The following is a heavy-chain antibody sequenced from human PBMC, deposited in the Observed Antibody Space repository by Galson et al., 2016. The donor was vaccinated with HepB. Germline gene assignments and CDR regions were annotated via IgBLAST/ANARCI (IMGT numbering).Heavy chain of an antibody. D-gene: IGHD2-21*01. Sequence: SLRLSCAASGFTFSNYAMHWVRQAPGKGLEWVAVISHDGSNKYYADSVKGRFTISRDNSKNTLYLQMNSLRAEDTAVYYCTKDRVPLNSHSYYYGMYVWGQGTTVTVSS. V-gene: IGHV3-30-3*01. CDR1: GFTFSNYA. J-gene: IGHJ6*02. CDR3: TKDRVPLNSHSYYYGMYV. CDR2: ISHDGSNK.